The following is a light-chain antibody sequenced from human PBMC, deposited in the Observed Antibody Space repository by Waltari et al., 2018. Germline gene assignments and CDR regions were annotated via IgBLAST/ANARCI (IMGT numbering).Light chain of an antibody. V-gene: IGLV2-14*01. CDR1: SNDVGGYNS. CDR3: SSQSSNDVVL. J-gene: IGLJ2*01. Sequence: QSALTQPASVSGSPGQSVPIFCAGPSNDVGGYNSVSWYQEYPGQAPRVIIYDVSDRPSGVSDRFSGSKSGNTASLTISGLQAEDEADYYCSSQSSNDVVLFGGGTKLTVL. CDR2: DVS.